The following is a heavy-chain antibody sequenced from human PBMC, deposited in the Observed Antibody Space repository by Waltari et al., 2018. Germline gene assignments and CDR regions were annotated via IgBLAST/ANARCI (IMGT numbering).Heavy chain of an antibody. V-gene: IGHV3-23*01. D-gene: IGHD3-3*01. CDR2: ISGSGGST. Sequence: EVQLLESGGGLVQPGGSLRLSCAASGFTFSSYAMSWVRQAPGKGLEWVSAISGSGGSTYYADSVKGRFTISRDNSKNTLYLQMNSLRAEDTAVYYCAFSPSNSYYDFWSGYYHDAFDIWGQGTMVTVSS. CDR3: AFSPSNSYYDFWSGYYHDAFDI. J-gene: IGHJ3*02. CDR1: GFTFSSYA.